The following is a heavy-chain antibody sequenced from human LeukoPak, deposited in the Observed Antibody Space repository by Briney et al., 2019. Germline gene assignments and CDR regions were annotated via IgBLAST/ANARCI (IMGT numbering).Heavy chain of an antibody. CDR1: GGSISSSSYY. J-gene: IGHJ4*02. Sequence: SETLSLTCTVSGGSISSSSYYWGWIRQPPGKGLEWIGSIYYSGSTYYNPSLKSRVTISVDTSKNQFSLKLSSVTAADTAVYYCARQGFGSSYFDYWGQGTLVTVSS. V-gene: IGHV4-39*07. CDR2: IYYSGST. CDR3: ARQGFGSSYFDY. D-gene: IGHD3-16*01.